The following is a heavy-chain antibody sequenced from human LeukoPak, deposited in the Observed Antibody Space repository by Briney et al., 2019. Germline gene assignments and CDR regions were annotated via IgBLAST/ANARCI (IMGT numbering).Heavy chain of an antibody. V-gene: IGHV3-7*01. CDR2: IKQDGSET. D-gene: IGHD5-18*01. CDR1: GFTFSIYA. CDR3: ARGGSGYSYGKIDS. J-gene: IGHJ4*02. Sequence: GGSLRLSCAASGFTFSIYAMHWVRQAPGKGLEWVANIKQDGSETYYVDSVKGRFTISRDNAKNSLYLQMNSLRDEDTAVYYCARGGSGYSYGKIDSWGQGILVTVSS.